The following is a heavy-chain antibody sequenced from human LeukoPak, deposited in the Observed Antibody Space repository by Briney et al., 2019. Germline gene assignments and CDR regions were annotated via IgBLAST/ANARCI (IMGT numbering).Heavy chain of an antibody. J-gene: IGHJ4*02. D-gene: IGHD1-26*01. CDR1: GVTSRIYS. CDR2: ISDIVVDE. V-gene: IGHV3-30*01. Sequence: RRCLRLSRTTTGVTSRIYSMRWGRQAPRKRLERVSVISDIVVDEYYADSAKGRFTIFRDNSKNTLYMQLNALTADDTAVYYFATEWAGATRRFEHWGQGTLVTVSS. CDR3: ATEWAGATRRFEH.